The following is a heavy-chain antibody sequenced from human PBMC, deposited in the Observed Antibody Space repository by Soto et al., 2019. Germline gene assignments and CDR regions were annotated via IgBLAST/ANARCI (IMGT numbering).Heavy chain of an antibody. CDR3: AKAPRDYDFWSGYYLSNWFDP. D-gene: IGHD3-3*01. Sequence: GASVKVSCKASGYTFTSYGISWVRQAPGQGLEWMGWISAYNGNTNYAQKLQGRVTMTTDTSTSTAYMELRSLRSDDTAVYYCAKAPRDYDFWSGYYLSNWFDPWGQGTLVTSPQ. CDR1: GYTFTSYG. CDR2: ISAYNGNT. V-gene: IGHV1-18*01. J-gene: IGHJ5*02.